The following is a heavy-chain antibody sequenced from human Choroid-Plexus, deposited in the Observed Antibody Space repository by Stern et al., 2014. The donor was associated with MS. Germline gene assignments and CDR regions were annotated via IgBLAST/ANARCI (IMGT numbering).Heavy chain of an antibody. Sequence: MQLVESGGGVVQPGRPLRLSCVASGFTFGSWAMHWVRQAPGKGLEWVAGVSYDGSNKYYADSVKGRFTISRDNSQNTLYMQMSSLRPEDTAVYYCAKDRQYLTYFFDHWGQGSLVTASS. V-gene: IGHV3-30*18. CDR3: AKDRQYLTYFFDH. J-gene: IGHJ5*02. CDR1: GFTFGSWA. D-gene: IGHD2/OR15-2a*01. CDR2: VSYDGSNK.